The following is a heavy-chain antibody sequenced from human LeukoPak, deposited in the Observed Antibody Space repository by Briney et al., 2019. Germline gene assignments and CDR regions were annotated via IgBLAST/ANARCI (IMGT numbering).Heavy chain of an antibody. V-gene: IGHV4-39*07. CDR1: GGSISSSSYY. Sequence: SETLSLTCTVSGGSISSSSYYWGWIRQPPGKGLEWIGSIYYSGSTYYNPSLKSRVTISVDTSKNQFSLKLSSVTAADTAVYCCARGAAATGVFDYWGQGTLVTVSS. D-gene: IGHD6-13*01. CDR2: IYYSGST. CDR3: ARGAAATGVFDY. J-gene: IGHJ4*02.